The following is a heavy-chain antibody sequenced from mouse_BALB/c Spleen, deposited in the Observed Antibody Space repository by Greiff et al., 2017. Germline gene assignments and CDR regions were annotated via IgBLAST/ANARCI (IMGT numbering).Heavy chain of an antibody. D-gene: IGHD2-2*01. V-gene: IGHV1-37*01. Sequence: EVKLVESGPELVKPGASVKISCKASGYSFTGYFMNWVKQSHGKSLEWIGRINPYNGDTFYNQKFKGKATLTVDKSSSTAHMELLSLTSEDSAVYYCGRERSYGYEYYFDYWGQGTTLTVSS. CDR2: INPYNGDT. CDR3: GRERSYGYEYYFDY. CDR1: GYSFTGYF. J-gene: IGHJ2*01.